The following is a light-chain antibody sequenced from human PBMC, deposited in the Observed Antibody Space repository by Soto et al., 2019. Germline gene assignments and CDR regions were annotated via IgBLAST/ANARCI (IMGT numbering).Light chain of an antibody. Sequence: DIQMTQAPSTLSASVGDRVTITCRASQSISTWLAWYQQKPGKAPKLLRYDASSWESGVPSRFSGSGYGTEFTLTISSLQPDDFATYYCQQYNGPRAFGQGTKVELQ. V-gene: IGKV1-5*01. J-gene: IGKJ1*01. CDR2: DAS. CDR1: QSISTW. CDR3: QQYNGPRA.